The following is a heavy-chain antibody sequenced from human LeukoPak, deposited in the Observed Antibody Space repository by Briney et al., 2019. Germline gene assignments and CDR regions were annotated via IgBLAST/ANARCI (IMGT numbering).Heavy chain of an antibody. D-gene: IGHD5-24*01. J-gene: IGHJ4*02. CDR3: AKGAERWIQFRFDY. Sequence: GGSLRLSCAASGFTFDDYAMHWVRQAPGKGLEWVSGISWNSGSIGYADSVKGRFTISRDNAKNSLYLQMNSLRAEDMALYYCAKGAERWIQFRFDYWGQGTLVTVSS. V-gene: IGHV3-9*03. CDR1: GFTFDDYA. CDR2: ISWNSGSI.